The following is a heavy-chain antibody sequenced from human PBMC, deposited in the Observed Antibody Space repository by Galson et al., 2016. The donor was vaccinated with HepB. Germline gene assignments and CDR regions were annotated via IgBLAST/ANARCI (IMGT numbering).Heavy chain of an antibody. CDR2: INHSGST. V-gene: IGHV4-34*01. D-gene: IGHD3-22*01. J-gene: IGHJ4*02. CDR3: ARTYYYDSRYYFDY. Sequence: SETLSLTCAVYGGSFSGYYWSWIRQPPGEGLEWIGEINHSGSTNYNPSLKSRVTISVDTSKNQFSLKLSSVTAADTAVYYCARTYYYDSRYYFDYWGPGTLVTVSS. CDR1: GGSFSGYY.